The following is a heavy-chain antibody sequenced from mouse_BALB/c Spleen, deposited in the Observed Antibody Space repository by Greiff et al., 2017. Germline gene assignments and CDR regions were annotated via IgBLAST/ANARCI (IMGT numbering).Heavy chain of an antibody. CDR1: GYTFTSYW. J-gene: IGHJ4*01. D-gene: IGHD2-14*01. Sequence: QVHVKQSGAELAKPGASVKMSCKASGYTFTSYWMHWVKQRPGQGLEWIGYINPSTGYTEYNQKFKDKATLTADKSSSTAYMQLSSLTSEDSAVYYCARRGYDYAMDYWGQGTSVTVSS. CDR2: INPSTGYT. CDR3: ARRGYDYAMDY. V-gene: IGHV1-7*01.